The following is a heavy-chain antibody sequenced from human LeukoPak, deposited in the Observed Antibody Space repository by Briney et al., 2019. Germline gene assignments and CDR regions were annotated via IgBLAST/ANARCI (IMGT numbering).Heavy chain of an antibody. D-gene: IGHD3-3*01. CDR3: TTKGRSYDFWSGYPYYYYYMDV. Sequence: GGSLRLSCAASGFTFSNAWMSWVRQAPGKGLEWVGRIKSKTDGGTTDYAAPVKGRFTISRDDSKNTLYLQMNSLKTEDTAVYYCTTKGRSYDFWSGYPYYYYYMDVWGKGTTVTVSS. CDR1: GFTFSNAW. V-gene: IGHV3-15*01. J-gene: IGHJ6*03. CDR2: IKSKTDGGTT.